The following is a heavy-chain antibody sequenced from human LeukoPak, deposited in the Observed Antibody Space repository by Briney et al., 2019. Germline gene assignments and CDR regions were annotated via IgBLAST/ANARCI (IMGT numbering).Heavy chain of an antibody. J-gene: IGHJ4*02. CDR3: SRHSGGIDY. CDR2: LYPGDSAT. Sequence: GESLKISSKASGYSFTNYWIGWVRQMPGKGLEWMGILYPGDSATTYSPSFQGQVTISADKSISTAYLQWSNLKASDTAMYYCSRHSGGIDYWGQGTLVTVSS. CDR1: GYSFTNYW. D-gene: IGHD3-16*01. V-gene: IGHV5-51*01.